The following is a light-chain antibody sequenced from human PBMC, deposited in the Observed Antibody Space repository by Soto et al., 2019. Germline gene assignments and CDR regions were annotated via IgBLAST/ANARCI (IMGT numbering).Light chain of an antibody. CDR1: GSNIGAGYD. J-gene: IGLJ1*01. Sequence: QSVLTQPPSVSGAPGQRVTISCSGGGSNIGAGYDVHWYQQLPEAAPKLLIYTNNQRPSRVPDRFSGSKSGTSASLAISGLQSEDEADYYCAAWDDSLNGYVFGTGTKLTVL. V-gene: IGLV1-40*01. CDR2: TNN. CDR3: AAWDDSLNGYV.